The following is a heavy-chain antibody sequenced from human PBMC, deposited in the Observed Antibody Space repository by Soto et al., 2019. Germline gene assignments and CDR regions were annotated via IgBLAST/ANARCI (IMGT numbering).Heavy chain of an antibody. D-gene: IGHD6-19*01. CDR1: GGTFSSYT. J-gene: IGHJ3*02. Sequence: ASVKVSCKASGGTFSSYTISWVRQAPGQGLEWMGRIIPILGIANYAQKFQGRVTITADKSTSTAYMELSSLRSEDTAVYYCAGCDKRGSSAHLCAFDIWGQGTMVTVSS. CDR3: AGCDKRGSSAHLCAFDI. CDR2: IIPILGIA. V-gene: IGHV1-69*02.